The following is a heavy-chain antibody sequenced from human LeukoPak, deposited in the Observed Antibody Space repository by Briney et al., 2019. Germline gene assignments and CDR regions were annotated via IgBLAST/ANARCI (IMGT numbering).Heavy chain of an antibody. Sequence: SQTLSLTCDISGDSVSSNSVTWNWIRQSPSRGLEWLGRTYYRSTWYNDYAVSVKSRIIVNPDTSKNQFSLQLTSVTPEDTAVYFCARYSHDVPPSWGQGSQVTVTS. V-gene: IGHV6-1*01. CDR1: GDSVSSNSVT. CDR3: ARYSHDVPPS. CDR2: TYYRSTWYN. J-gene: IGHJ5*02. D-gene: IGHD5-18*01.